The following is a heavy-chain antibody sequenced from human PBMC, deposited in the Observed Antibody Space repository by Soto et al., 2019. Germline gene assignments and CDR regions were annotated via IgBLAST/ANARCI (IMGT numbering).Heavy chain of an antibody. J-gene: IGHJ5*02. Sequence: SETLSLTCAVYGRSFSGYYWSWIRQPPGKGLEWIGEINHSGSTNYNPSLKSRVTISVDTSKNQFSLKLSSVTAADTAVYYCARRGSGSYYNARWFDPWGQGTLVTVSS. CDR1: GRSFSGYY. CDR2: INHSGST. CDR3: ARRGSGSYYNARWFDP. V-gene: IGHV4-34*01. D-gene: IGHD3-10*01.